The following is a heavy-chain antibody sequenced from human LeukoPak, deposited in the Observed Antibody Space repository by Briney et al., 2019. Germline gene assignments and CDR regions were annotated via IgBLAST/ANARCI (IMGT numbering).Heavy chain of an antibody. D-gene: IGHD6-19*01. CDR2: ISGSGGST. V-gene: IGHV3-23*01. CDR1: GFTFSSYA. CDR3: AKDPCSSGWSFSKRIPGSFDR. J-gene: IGHJ5*02. Sequence: GGSLRLSCAASGFTFSSYAMSWVRQAPGKGLEWVSAISGSGGSTYYADSVKGRFTISRDNSKNTLYLQMNSLRAEDTAVYYCAKDPCSSGWSFSKRIPGSFDRWGQGTMV.